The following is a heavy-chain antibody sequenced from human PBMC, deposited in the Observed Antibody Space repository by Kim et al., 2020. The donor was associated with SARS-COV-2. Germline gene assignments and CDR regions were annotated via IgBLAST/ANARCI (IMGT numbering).Heavy chain of an antibody. D-gene: IGHD1-20*01. CDR1: GGSISGTSYY. CDR3: ERQLGVNSREDF. J-gene: IGHJ4*02. V-gene: IGHV4-39*01. Sequence: SETLSLTCSVSGGSISGTSYYWCFVRQPPGKGLEWIGNVNYRGTTNYNPYLKSRLTISADKSKHQFSLRLSSVTAADTAIYYCERQLGVNSREDFWGQGTLVTVSS. CDR2: VNYRGTT.